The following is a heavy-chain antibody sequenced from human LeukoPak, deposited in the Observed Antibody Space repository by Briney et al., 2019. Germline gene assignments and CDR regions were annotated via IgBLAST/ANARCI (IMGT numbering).Heavy chain of an antibody. CDR1: GGSFTNFY. CDR3: ARRSQSRGYCSGGSCRAKIFDY. J-gene: IGHJ4*02. Sequence: PSETLSLSCSVSGGSFTNFYWSWVRQPPGKGLEWIGDIYDIGSTRYNTSLESRVTISVDTSKNQFSLNLNTVTAADTAVYCSARRSQSRGYCSGGSCRAKIFDYWGQGTLVTVSS. CDR2: IYDIGST. V-gene: IGHV4-59*01. D-gene: IGHD2-15*01.